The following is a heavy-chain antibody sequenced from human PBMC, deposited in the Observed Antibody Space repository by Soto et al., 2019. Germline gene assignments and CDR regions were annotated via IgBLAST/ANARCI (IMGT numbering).Heavy chain of an antibody. J-gene: IGHJ5*02. V-gene: IGHV4-61*01. Sequence: SETLSLTCSVAGGSVSTSPAYWNWIRQPPGKGLEWIGYVFYSGSTNYNPSLESRVTISLDISKNEFSLKLRSVTAADTAVYYCLREVYTNSGSWGQGTLVTVSS. CDR3: LREVYTNSGS. CDR2: VFYSGST. CDR1: GGSVSTSPAY.